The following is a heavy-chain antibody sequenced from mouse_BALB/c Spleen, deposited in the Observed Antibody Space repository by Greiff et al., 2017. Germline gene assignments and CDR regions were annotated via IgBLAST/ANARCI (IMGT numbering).Heavy chain of an antibody. CDR1: GYTFTSYW. CDR2: INPSTGYT. Sequence: QVQLQQSGAELAKPGASVKMSCKASGYTFTSYWMHWVKQRPGQGLEWIGYINPSTGYTEYNQKFKDKATLTADKSSSTAYMQLSSLTSEDSAVYYCARGRYDYAMDDWGQGTSVTVSS. V-gene: IGHV1-7*01. CDR3: ARGRYDYAMDD. D-gene: IGHD2-14*01. J-gene: IGHJ4*01.